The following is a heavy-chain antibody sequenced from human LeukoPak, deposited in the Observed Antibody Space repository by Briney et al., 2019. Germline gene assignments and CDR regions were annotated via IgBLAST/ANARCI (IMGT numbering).Heavy chain of an antibody. CDR2: ISYDGSNK. J-gene: IGHJ6*02. CDR3: AKDGRYYDILTGYSQNYYYGMDV. CDR1: GFTFSSYG. D-gene: IGHD3-9*01. Sequence: GRSLRLSCAASGFTFSSYGMHWVRQAPGKGLEWVAVISYDGSNKYYADSVKGRFTISRDNSKNTLYLQMNSLRAEDTAVYYCAKDGRYYDILTGYSQNYYYGMDVWGQGTTVTVS. V-gene: IGHV3-30*18.